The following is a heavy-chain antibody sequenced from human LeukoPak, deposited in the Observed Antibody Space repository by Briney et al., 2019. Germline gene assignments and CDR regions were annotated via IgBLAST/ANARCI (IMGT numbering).Heavy chain of an antibody. CDR2: ISGSGGST. CDR1: GFTFSSYA. CDR3: AKVANIYYDSSSNYFDY. Sequence: GGSLRLSCAASGFTFSSYAMSWVRQAPGKGLEWVSAISGSGGSTYYADPVKGRFTISRDNSKNTLYLQMNSLRAEDTAVYYCAKVANIYYDSSSNYFDYWGQGTLVTVSS. V-gene: IGHV3-23*01. D-gene: IGHD3-22*01. J-gene: IGHJ4*02.